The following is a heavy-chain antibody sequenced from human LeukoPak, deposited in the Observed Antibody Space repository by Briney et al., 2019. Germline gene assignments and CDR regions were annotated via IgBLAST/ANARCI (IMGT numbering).Heavy chain of an antibody. CDR1: GFTFSRYY. Sequence: GGSLRLSCAASGFTFSRYYMHWVRQAPGQGLVWVSRINSDGSGTTYADSVKGRFTVSRDNAKNTLYLQMNSLRVEDTAMYYCTRVFAGDEYSSSGYWGQGTLVTVSS. CDR3: TRVFAGDEYSSSGY. D-gene: IGHD6-13*01. V-gene: IGHV3-74*01. J-gene: IGHJ4*02. CDR2: INSDGSGT.